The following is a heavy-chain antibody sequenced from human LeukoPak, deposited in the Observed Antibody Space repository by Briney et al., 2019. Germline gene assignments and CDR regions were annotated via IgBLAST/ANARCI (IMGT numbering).Heavy chain of an antibody. CDR3: ARDPAPGSPRYFDY. CDR2: ISSSGSTI. D-gene: IGHD6-13*01. V-gene: IGHV3-11*04. J-gene: IGHJ4*02. CDR1: GFTFSDYY. Sequence: GGSVRLSCAASGFTFSDYYMSWIRQAPGKGLEWVSYISSSGSTIYYADSVKGRFTISRDNAKNSLYLQMNSLRAEDTAVYYCARDPAPGSPRYFDYWGQGTLVTVSS.